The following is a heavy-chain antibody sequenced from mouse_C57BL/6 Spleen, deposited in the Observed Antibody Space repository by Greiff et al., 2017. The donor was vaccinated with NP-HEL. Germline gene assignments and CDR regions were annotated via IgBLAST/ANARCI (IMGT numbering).Heavy chain of an antibody. CDR2: ISDGGSYT. CDR1: GFTFSSYA. Sequence: EVHLVESGGGLVKPGGSLKLSCAASGFTFSSYAMSWVRQTPEKRLEWVATISDGGSYTYYPDNVKGRFTISRDNAKNNLYLQMSHLKSEDTAMYYCAREASGSYYGSSSHWYFDVWGTGTTVTVSS. J-gene: IGHJ1*03. V-gene: IGHV5-4*01. D-gene: IGHD1-1*01. CDR3: AREASGSYYGSSSHWYFDV.